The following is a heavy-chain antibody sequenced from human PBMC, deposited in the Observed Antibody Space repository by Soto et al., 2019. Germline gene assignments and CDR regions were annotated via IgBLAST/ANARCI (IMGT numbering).Heavy chain of an antibody. CDR3: TACQGTVTTPYASYYYYGVDV. CDR1: GFTFSNAW. J-gene: IGHJ6*02. D-gene: IGHD4-17*01. Sequence: GGSLRLSCAASGFTFSNAWMSWVRQAPGKGLEWVGRIKSKTDGGTTDYAAPVKGRFTISRDDSKNTLYLQMNSLKTEDTAVYYCTACQGTVTTPYASYYYYGVDVWGQGTTVTVSS. CDR2: IKSKTDGGTT. V-gene: IGHV3-15*01.